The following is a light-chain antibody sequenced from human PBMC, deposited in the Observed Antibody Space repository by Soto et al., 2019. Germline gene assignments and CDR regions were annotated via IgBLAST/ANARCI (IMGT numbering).Light chain of an antibody. CDR3: RSYTRSDIFV. V-gene: IGLV2-14*01. CDR2: EVT. Sequence: QSSLTQPASVSGSPGQSIIISCTGTISDVGAYNYVSWYQQHPDKAPKVMIYEVTNRPSGVSNRFSGSKSGNTASLTISGLQAEDEADYYCRSYTRSDIFVFGTGTKVTVL. J-gene: IGLJ1*01. CDR1: ISDVGAYNY.